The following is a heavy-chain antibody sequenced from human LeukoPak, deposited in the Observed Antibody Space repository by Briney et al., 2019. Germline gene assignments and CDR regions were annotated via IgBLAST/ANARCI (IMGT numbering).Heavy chain of an antibody. Sequence: PGGSLRLSGVGSGFTFSSYAMSWVRQAPGKGLEWVSSLSGSGGSSYYADSVKGRFTVSRANSNNTLFLQMTDLRVKDSAIYFWPKGGGSRANNYSDSWGQGSLVTV. CDR2: LSGSGGSS. CDR1: GFTFSSYA. V-gene: IGHV3-23*01. CDR3: PKGGGSRANNYSDS. J-gene: IGHJ4*02. D-gene: IGHD2-15*01.